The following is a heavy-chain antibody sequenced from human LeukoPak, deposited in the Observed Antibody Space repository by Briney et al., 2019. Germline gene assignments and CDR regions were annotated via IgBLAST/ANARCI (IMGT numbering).Heavy chain of an antibody. V-gene: IGHV3-23*01. CDR2: ISGSGGST. D-gene: IGHD3-22*01. J-gene: IGHJ4*02. Sequence: GGSLRLSCAASGFTFINYAMSWVRQAPGKGLEWVSGISGSGGSTYYPDSVKGRFTISRDNSKNTLYLQMNSLRAEDTAVYYCAKSGYYYDSSGYYHFDYWGQGTLVTVSS. CDR1: GFTFINYA. CDR3: AKSGYYYDSSGYYHFDY.